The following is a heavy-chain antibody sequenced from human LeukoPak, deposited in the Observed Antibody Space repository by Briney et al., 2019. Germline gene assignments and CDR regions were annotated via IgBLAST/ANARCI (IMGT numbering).Heavy chain of an antibody. J-gene: IGHJ5*02. D-gene: IGHD1-26*01. CDR2: IYYSGST. CDR3: ARAWEGSSWFDP. V-gene: IGHV4-59*01. CDR1: GGSISSYY. Sequence: SETLSLTCTVSGGSISSYYWSWIRQPPGKGLEWIGYIYYSGSTNYNPSLKSRVTISVDTSKNQFSLKRSSVTAADTAVYYCARAWEGSSWFDPWGQGTLVTVFS.